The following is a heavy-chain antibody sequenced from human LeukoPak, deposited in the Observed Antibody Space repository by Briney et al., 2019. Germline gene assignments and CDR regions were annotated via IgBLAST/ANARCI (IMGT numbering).Heavy chain of an antibody. V-gene: IGHV4-4*09. CDR2: IYTSGST. CDR1: GRTVSSYS. J-gene: IGHJ3*02. Sequence: KPSETLSLTCSVSGRTVSSYSWSWVRQPPGKGLEWVGYIYTSGSTNDSPSLERRVTISVDTSKNQFSLKLSSVTAADTAVYYCARHLRSGYSRGSNAFDIWGQGTMVTVSS. CDR3: ARHLRSGYSRGSNAFDI. D-gene: IGHD3-22*01.